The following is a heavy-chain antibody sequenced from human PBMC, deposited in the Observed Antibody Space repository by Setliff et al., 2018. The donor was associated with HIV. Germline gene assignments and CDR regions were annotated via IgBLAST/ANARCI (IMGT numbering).Heavy chain of an antibody. CDR2: ISATGST. J-gene: IGHJ4*02. D-gene: IGHD1-1*01. Sequence: PSETLSLTCTVSGGIISSDSFFWSWIRQPAGKGLEWIGHISATGSTNYNPSLKSRVTMSLDTSKNQFSLNLNSVTAADAAVYFCARAREGWKPFAFDYWGQGTLVTVSS. CDR1: GGIISSDSFF. CDR3: ARAREGWKPFAFDY. V-gene: IGHV4-61*09.